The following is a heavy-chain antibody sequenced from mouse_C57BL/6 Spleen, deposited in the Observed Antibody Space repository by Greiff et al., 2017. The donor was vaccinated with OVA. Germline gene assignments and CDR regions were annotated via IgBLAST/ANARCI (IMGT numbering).Heavy chain of an antibody. Sequence: QVQLQQPGAELVKPGASVKMSCKASGYTFTSYWITWVKQRPGQGLEWIGDIYPGSGSTNYNEKFKSKATLTVDTSSSTAYMQLSSLASEDSAVYYCARQGYYSNTWFAYWGQGTLVTVSA. CDR1: GYTFTSYW. CDR2: IYPGSGST. D-gene: IGHD2-5*01. J-gene: IGHJ3*01. CDR3: ARQGYYSNTWFAY. V-gene: IGHV1-55*01.